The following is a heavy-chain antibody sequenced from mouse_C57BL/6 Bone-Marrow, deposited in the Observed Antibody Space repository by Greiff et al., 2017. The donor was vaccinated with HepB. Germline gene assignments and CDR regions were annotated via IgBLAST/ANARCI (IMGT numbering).Heavy chain of an antibody. CDR2: ISDGGSYT. V-gene: IGHV5-4*01. D-gene: IGHD2-12*01. Sequence: EVQRVESGGGLVKPGGSLKLSCAASGFTFSSYAMSWVRQTPEKRLEWVATISDGGSYTYYPDNVKGRFTISRDNAKNNLYLQMSHLKAEDTAMYYCARDRYDCYAMDYWGQGTSVTVSS. J-gene: IGHJ4*01. CDR1: GFTFSSYA. CDR3: ARDRYDCYAMDY.